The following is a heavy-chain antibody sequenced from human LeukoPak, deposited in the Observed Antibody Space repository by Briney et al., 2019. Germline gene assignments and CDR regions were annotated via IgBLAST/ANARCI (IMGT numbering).Heavy chain of an antibody. CDR3: ARDLYGQLPYTADY. CDR2: ISSSSKYI. CDR1: GFTFSNYN. V-gene: IGHV3-21*01. J-gene: IGHJ4*02. D-gene: IGHD2-2*02. Sequence: PGGSLRLSCVASGFTFSNYNMNWVRQAPGKGLEWVSSISSSSKYISYADSMKGRFTISRDNAKNSVYLQMNSLRAEDTAVYYCARDLYGQLPYTADYWGQGTLVTVSS.